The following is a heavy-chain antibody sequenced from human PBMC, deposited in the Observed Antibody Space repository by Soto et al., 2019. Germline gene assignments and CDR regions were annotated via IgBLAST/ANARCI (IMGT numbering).Heavy chain of an antibody. CDR1: GFTFSGDS. CDR2: INTNGVNT. J-gene: IGHJ4*02. V-gene: IGHV3-64*01. Sequence: EVQLVESGGGLVQPGGSLRLSCAASGFTFSGDSMFWVRQAPGKGLEYVSAINTNGVNTFYAKSVKGRFTISRDNSKNTMYLQMGSLRAEDMAVYYCARGRVEDSSGWATYFDYWGQGTLVTVSS. D-gene: IGHD6-19*01. CDR3: ARGRVEDSSGWATYFDY.